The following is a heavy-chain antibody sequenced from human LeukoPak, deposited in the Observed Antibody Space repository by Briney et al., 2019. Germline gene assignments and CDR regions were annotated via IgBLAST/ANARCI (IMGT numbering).Heavy chain of an antibody. D-gene: IGHD2-15*01. J-gene: IGHJ6*02. CDR2: ISSDGTNK. CDR1: GFNFRSYA. Sequence: PGGSLRLSCAASGFNFRSYAMHWVRQAPGKGLEWVIVISSDGTNKYYADSVKGRFTVSRDNSKNTLYLQMNSLRDKDTAVYYCARDLTTLEHLGYYYGMDVWGQGTTVTVSS. V-gene: IGHV3-30-3*01. CDR3: ARDLTTLEHLGYYYGMDV.